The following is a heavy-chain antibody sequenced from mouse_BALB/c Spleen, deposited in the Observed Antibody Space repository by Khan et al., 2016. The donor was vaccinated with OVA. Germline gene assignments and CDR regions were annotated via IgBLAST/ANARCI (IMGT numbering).Heavy chain of an antibody. Sequence: QVQLKQSGPELVKPGASVKISCKASGFTFADYYLNWVKQKPGQGLEWIGWIYPGSGNTKYNEKFMGKATLTVDTSSSTAYMQLSSQASEDTAVYYCAREGYYDNILFDYWGQGTTLTVSS. J-gene: IGHJ2*01. V-gene: IGHV1-84*02. CDR1: GFTFADYY. CDR3: AREGYYDNILFDY. CDR2: IYPGSGNT. D-gene: IGHD1-1*01.